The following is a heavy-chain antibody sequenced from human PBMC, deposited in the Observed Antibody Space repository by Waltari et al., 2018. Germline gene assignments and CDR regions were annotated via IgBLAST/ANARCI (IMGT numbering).Heavy chain of an antibody. D-gene: IGHD3-9*01. CDR3: ARHDWSPVQTDVNWFDP. V-gene: IGHV4-39*01. Sequence: QLQLQESGPGLVKPSETLSLTCPVSGGSITSSNYYWGWIRQPPGQGLEWIGSIYYTGITYYNPSLKSRVTRSLDTSQNQFSLNLRSVTAADTAVYYCARHDWSPVQTDVNWFDPWGQGTLVTVSS. CDR1: GGSITSSNYY. CDR2: IYYTGIT. J-gene: IGHJ5*02.